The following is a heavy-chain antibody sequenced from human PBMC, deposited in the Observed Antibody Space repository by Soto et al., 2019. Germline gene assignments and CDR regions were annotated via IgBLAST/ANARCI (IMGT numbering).Heavy chain of an antibody. CDR1: GFTFSTYG. D-gene: IGHD6-19*01. V-gene: IGHV3-30*18. CDR3: AKDIAVAEHYYYYGMDI. Sequence: QVQLVESGGGVVQPGRSLRLSCAASGFTFSTYGIHWVRQAPGKGLEWVAVISYDGTNKYYADSVKGRFTISRDNSXNXXYLQMNSLRAEDTAVYYCAKDIAVAEHYYYYGMDIWGQGTTVTVSS. CDR2: ISYDGTNK. J-gene: IGHJ6*02.